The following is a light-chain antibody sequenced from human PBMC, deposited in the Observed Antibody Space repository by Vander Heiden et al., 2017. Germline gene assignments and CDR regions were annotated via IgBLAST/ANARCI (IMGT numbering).Light chain of an antibody. CDR2: EDN. J-gene: IGLJ3*02. CDR1: SGIFASNY. Sequence: NFMLTQPHSVSESPGQTVTLSCTRSSGIFASNYVQWYQQRPSSSPTIVIYEDNQRPSGVPDRFSGSIDSSYKSASLTISRLKTEDEADYYCQSYDTSKHPPWVFGGGTKLTVL. CDR3: QSYDTSKHPPWV. V-gene: IGLV6-57*01.